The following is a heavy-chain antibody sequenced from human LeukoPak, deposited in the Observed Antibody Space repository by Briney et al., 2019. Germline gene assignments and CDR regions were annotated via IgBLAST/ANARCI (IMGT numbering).Heavy chain of an antibody. V-gene: IGHV3-9*01. CDR2: ISWNSGSI. J-gene: IGHJ4*02. CDR3: AKGPGGYFDY. Sequence: GGSLRFSCAASGFTFDDYAMHWVRQAPGKGLEWVSGISWNSGSIGYADSVKGRFTISRDNAKNSLYLQMNSLRAEDTALYYCAKGPGGYFDYWGQGTLVTVSS. CDR1: GFTFDDYA. D-gene: IGHD3-10*01.